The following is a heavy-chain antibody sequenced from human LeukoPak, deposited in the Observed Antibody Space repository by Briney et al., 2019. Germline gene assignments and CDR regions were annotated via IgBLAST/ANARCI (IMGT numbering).Heavy chain of an antibody. J-gene: IGHJ4*02. CDR1: GFTFSIYN. Sequence: GGSLRLSCTGSGFTFSIYNMNWVRQAPGKGLEWVSAISGSGGSTYYADSVKGRFTISRDNSKNTLYLQMNSLRAEDTAVYYCAKDHYDILTGYYQGLYYWGQGTLVTVSS. CDR3: AKDHYDILTGYYQGLYY. CDR2: ISGSGGST. D-gene: IGHD3-9*01. V-gene: IGHV3-23*01.